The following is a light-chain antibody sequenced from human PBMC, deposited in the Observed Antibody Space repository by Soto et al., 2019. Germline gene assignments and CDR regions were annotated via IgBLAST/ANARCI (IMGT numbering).Light chain of an antibody. J-gene: IGKJ5*01. CDR2: GAS. Sequence: EIVLTQSPGALSLSPGERATLSCRASQTVSRSYLAWYHQKPGQAPRLLIYGASTRATGIPDSFSGSGSGTDFTLTISRLEPEDSAVYYCQQHDNLPITFGQGTRLEIK. CDR1: QTVSRSY. V-gene: IGKV3-20*01. CDR3: QQHDNLPIT.